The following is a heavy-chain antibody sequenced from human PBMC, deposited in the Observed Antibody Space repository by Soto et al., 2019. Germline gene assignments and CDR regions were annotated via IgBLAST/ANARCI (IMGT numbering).Heavy chain of an antibody. CDR2: IWYDGSNK. Sequence: QVQLVESGGGVVQPGRSLRLSCAASGFTFSSYGMHWVRQAPGKGLEWVAVIWYDGSNKYYADSVKGRFTISRDNSKNTLYLQMISLRAEVTAVYYCARDWVKDDYGDYVNYWGQGTLVTVFS. D-gene: IGHD4-17*01. V-gene: IGHV3-33*01. CDR3: ARDWVKDDYGDYVNY. J-gene: IGHJ4*02. CDR1: GFTFSSYG.